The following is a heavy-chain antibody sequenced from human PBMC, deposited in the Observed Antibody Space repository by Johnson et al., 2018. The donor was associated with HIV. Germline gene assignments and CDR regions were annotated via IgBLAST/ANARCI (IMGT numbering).Heavy chain of an antibody. CDR2: IYSGGTT. D-gene: IGHD4-17*01. CDR1: GFSVSSNY. V-gene: IGHV3-53*01. CDR3: ARTAMTPVTASPDAFDI. J-gene: IGHJ3*02. Sequence: VQLVEYGGGLIQPGGSLRLSCAASGFSVSSNYMSWVRQAPGKGLEWVSVIYSGGTTYYADSVKGRFTISRDKSNNTLDLQMNSLRAEDTAVYYCARTAMTPVTASPDAFDIWGQGTMVTVSS.